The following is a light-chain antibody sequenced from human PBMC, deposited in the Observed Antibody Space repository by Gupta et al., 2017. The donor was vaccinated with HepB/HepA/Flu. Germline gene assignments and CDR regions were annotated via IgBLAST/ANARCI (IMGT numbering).Light chain of an antibody. CDR1: QSISSS. J-gene: IGKJ1*01. V-gene: IGKV1-5*03. CDR3: QQYNSYSWT. Sequence: DIQMTQSPSTLSASVVDRVTITCRASQSISSSLAWYQQKPGKAPKVLIYKASSSESGVPSRFSGSGSGTDFTLTISSLQPDDFATYYCQQYNSYSWTFGQGTKVEIK. CDR2: KAS.